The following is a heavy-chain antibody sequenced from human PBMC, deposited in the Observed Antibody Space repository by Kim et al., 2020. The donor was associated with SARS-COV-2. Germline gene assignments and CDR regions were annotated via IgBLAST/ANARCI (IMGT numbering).Heavy chain of an antibody. J-gene: IGHJ6*02. CDR1: GFTFSSYA. CDR3: AKDNAVSPSKYYYDSSGLYGMDV. V-gene: IGHV3-23*01. D-gene: IGHD3-22*01. Sequence: GGSLRLSCAASGFTFSSYAMSWVRQAPGKGLEWVSAISGSGGSTYYADSVKGRFTISRDNSKNTLYLQMNSLRAEDTAVYYCAKDNAVSPSKYYYDSSGLYGMDVWGQGTTVTVSS. CDR2: ISGSGGST.